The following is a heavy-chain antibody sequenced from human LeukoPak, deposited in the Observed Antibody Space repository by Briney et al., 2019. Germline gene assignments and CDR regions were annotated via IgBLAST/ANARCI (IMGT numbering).Heavy chain of an antibody. D-gene: IGHD6-19*01. V-gene: IGHV1-2*02. CDR3: ARGSGWYYGMDV. CDR2: INPHSGGT. J-gene: IGHJ6*02. Sequence: ASVKVSCKASGYIFTDYYIHWVRQAPGQGLEWMGWINPHSGGTNYAQKFQGRVTMTRDTSISTAYMELSRLRSDDTAVYYCARGSGWYYGMDVWGRGTTVTVSS. CDR1: GYIFTDYY.